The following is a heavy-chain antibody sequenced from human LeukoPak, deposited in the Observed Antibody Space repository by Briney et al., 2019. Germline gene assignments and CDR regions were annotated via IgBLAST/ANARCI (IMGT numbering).Heavy chain of an antibody. J-gene: IGHJ4*02. CDR2: INTNTGNP. D-gene: IGHD5-12*01. V-gene: IGHV7-4-1*02. CDR1: GYTFNSYA. Sequence: ASVKVSCKASGYTFNSYALNWVRQAPGQGLGWMGWINTNTGNPTYAQDFTGRFVFSLDTSVSTAYLQISSLKAEDTAVYYCARAVSRFSGYGIFPDYWGQGTLVTVSS. CDR3: ARAVSRFSGYGIFPDY.